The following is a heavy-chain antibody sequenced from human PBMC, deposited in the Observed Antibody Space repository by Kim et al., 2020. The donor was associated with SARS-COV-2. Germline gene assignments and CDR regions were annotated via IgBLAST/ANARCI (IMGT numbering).Heavy chain of an antibody. CDR2: IYHSGST. CDR3: ARDLSAWFDP. CDR1: GYSISSGYY. J-gene: IGHJ5*02. V-gene: IGHV4-38-2*02. Sequence: SETLSLTCTVSGYSISSGYYWGWIRQPPGKGLEWIGSIYHSGSTYYNPSLKSRVTISVDTSKNQFSLKLSSVTAADTAVYYCARDLSAWFDPWGQGTLVT.